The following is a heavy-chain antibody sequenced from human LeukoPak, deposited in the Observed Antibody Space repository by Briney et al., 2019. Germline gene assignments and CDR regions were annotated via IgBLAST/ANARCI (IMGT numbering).Heavy chain of an antibody. Sequence: GGSLRLFCAASGFTFSSYAMSWVRQAPGKGLEWVSAISGSGGSTYYADSVKGRFTTSRDNSKNTLYLQMNSLRAEDTAVYYCAKRYYDFWSGPYNWFDPWGQGTLVTVSS. J-gene: IGHJ5*02. CDR1: GFTFSSYA. CDR2: ISGSGGST. D-gene: IGHD3-3*01. CDR3: AKRYYDFWSGPYNWFDP. V-gene: IGHV3-23*01.